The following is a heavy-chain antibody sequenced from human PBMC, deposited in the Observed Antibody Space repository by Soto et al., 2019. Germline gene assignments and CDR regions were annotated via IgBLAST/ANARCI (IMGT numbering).Heavy chain of an antibody. J-gene: IGHJ5*02. Sequence: SETLSLTCAVSGYSISNGYYWGWIRQAPGKGLEWIGSIYYGGSTFYNPSLKSRVTISVDRSKNQFSLKLSSVTAAETAVYYCERQGEQSYGAGSYYTFNWFDHWGQGTTVTVS. CDR3: ERQGEQSYGAGSYYTFNWFDH. D-gene: IGHD3-10*01. V-gene: IGHV4-38-2*01. CDR2: IYYGGST. CDR1: GYSISNGYY.